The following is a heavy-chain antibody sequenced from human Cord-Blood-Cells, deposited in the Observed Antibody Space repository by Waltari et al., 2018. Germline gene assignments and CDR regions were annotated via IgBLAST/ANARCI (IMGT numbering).Heavy chain of an antibody. Sequence: EVQLVESGGGLVQPGGSLRLSCAASGFTFSSHWMSGVRQAPGKGLEWVANIKQDGSEKYYVDSVKGRFTISRDNAKNSLYLQMNSLRAEDTAVYYCARGAAARPNWGQGTLVTVSS. D-gene: IGHD6-6*01. CDR1: GFTFSSHW. J-gene: IGHJ4*02. CDR2: IKQDGSEK. V-gene: IGHV3-7*04. CDR3: ARGAAARPN.